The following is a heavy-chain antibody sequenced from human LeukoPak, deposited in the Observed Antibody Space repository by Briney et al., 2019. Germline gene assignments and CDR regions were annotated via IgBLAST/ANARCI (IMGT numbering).Heavy chain of an antibody. CDR2: IYHSGST. CDR1: GGSISSGGYY. J-gene: IGHJ4*02. CDR3: ARERGHTKY. Sequence: ASETLSLTCIVSGGSISSGGYYWSWIRQPPGKGLEWIGYIYHSGSTYYNPSLKSRVTISVDRSKNQFSLKLSSVTAADTAVYYCARERGHTKYWGQGTLVTVSS. V-gene: IGHV4-30-2*01. D-gene: IGHD5-18*01.